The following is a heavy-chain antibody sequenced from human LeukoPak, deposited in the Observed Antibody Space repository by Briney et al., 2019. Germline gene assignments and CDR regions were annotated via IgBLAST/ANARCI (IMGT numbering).Heavy chain of an antibody. V-gene: IGHV3-21*01. Sequence: PGGSLRLSCAASGFTFSSYSMNWVRQAPGKGLEWVSSISSSSSYTYYADSVKGRFTVSRDNAKNSLYLQMNSLRAEDTAVYYCARDYRPYYDILTGYGADPAFDIWGQGTMVTVSS. J-gene: IGHJ3*02. CDR3: ARDYRPYYDILTGYGADPAFDI. D-gene: IGHD3-9*01. CDR1: GFTFSSYS. CDR2: ISSSSSYT.